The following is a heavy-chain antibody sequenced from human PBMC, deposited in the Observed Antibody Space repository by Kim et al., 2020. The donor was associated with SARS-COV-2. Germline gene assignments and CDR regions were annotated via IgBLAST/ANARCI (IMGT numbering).Heavy chain of an antibody. D-gene: IGHD5-12*01. Sequence: SETLTLTCAVYGGSFSGYYWSWIRQPPGKGLEWFGEINHSGSTNYNPSLKSRVTISVDTTKNQFSLKLSSVTAADTAVYYCARSSREMATIKKVYYFDYWGQGTLVTVSS. CDR1: GGSFSGYY. CDR2: INHSGST. CDR3: ARSSREMATIKKVYYFDY. J-gene: IGHJ4*02. V-gene: IGHV4-34*01.